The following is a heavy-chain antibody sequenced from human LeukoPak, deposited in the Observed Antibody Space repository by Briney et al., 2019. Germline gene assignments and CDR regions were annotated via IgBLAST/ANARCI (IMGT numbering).Heavy chain of an antibody. CDR3: ARGSKRDIVVVVAATPYFDY. D-gene: IGHD2-15*01. J-gene: IGHJ4*02. V-gene: IGHV4-39*01. CDR1: GGSISSSSYY. CDR2: IYYSGST. Sequence: SETLSLTCTVSGGSISSSSYYWGWIRQPPGKGLEWIGSIYYSGSTYYNPSLKSRVTISVDTSKNQFSLKLSSVTAADTAVYYCARGSKRDIVVVVAATPYFDYWGQGTLVTVSS.